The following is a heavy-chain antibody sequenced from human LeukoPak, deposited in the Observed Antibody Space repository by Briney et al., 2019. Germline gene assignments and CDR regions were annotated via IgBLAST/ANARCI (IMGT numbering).Heavy chain of an antibody. Sequence: GASVRVSCKVSGYTFISYGISWVRQAPGQGLEWMGWINGYNGNTNYAQKVQGRVTMTTDTFTSTAYMELRSLRSDDTAVYYCARDGSGYWDDYWGQGTLVTVTS. J-gene: IGHJ4*02. CDR1: GYTFISYG. D-gene: IGHD3-22*01. CDR2: INGYNGNT. V-gene: IGHV1-18*01. CDR3: ARDGSGYWDDY.